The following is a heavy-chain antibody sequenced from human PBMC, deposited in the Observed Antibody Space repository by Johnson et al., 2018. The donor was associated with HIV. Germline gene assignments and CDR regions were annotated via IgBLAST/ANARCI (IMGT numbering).Heavy chain of an antibody. Sequence: VQLVESGGGVVQPGGSLTLSCAASGFTFNSYPMHWVRQAPGKGLEWVAVISYDGNNKYYADSLKGRFTISRDNAKNSLYLQMNSLRAEDTALYYCARGGRYYDPGAFDIWGQGAMVTVSS. CDR1: GFTFNSYP. CDR2: ISYDGNNK. CDR3: ARGGRYYDPGAFDI. V-gene: IGHV3-30*04. D-gene: IGHD3-22*01. J-gene: IGHJ3*02.